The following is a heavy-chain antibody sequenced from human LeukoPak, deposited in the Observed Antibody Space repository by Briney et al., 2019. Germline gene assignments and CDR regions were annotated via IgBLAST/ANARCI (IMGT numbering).Heavy chain of an antibody. V-gene: IGHV4-34*01. CDR3: ARSWAGMYYPFYYFDF. J-gene: IGHJ4*02. CDR2: INHRGST. CDR1: GDSFSGYY. Sequence: SETLSLTCAVYGDSFSGYYWSWIRQPPGKGLKWIAEINHRGSTHYNPSLKSRVNISVDTSKNQFSLNLDSVTAADTAVYYCARSWAGMYYPFYYFDFWGQGTLVSVSS. D-gene: IGHD1-26*01.